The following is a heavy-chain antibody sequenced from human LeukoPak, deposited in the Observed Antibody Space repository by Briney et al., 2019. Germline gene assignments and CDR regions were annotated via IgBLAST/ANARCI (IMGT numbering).Heavy chain of an antibody. CDR3: ATVRGIAVANWFDP. Sequence: ASVKVSCKVSGYTLTELSMHWVRQAPGKGLEWMGGFDPEDGETIYAQKFQGRVTMTEDTSTDTAYMELSSLRSEDTAAYYCATVRGIAVANWFDPWGQGTLVTVSS. D-gene: IGHD6-19*01. CDR1: GYTLTELS. V-gene: IGHV1-24*01. CDR2: FDPEDGET. J-gene: IGHJ5*02.